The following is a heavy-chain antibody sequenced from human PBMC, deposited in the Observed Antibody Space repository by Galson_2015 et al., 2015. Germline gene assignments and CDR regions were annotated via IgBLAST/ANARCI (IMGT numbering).Heavy chain of an antibody. D-gene: IGHD2-15*01. CDR3: AKGGPYCSGGNCHGVFDS. V-gene: IGHV3-23*01. J-gene: IGHJ4*02. CDR2: IGDSGANT. Sequence: LRLSCAVSGFPFSSYALGWVRQAPGPGLEGVSSIGDSGANTKYADSVKGRFTISRDNSKNTLYLQMNSLRGDDTAVYYCAKGGPYCSGGNCHGVFDSWGQGTLVTVSS. CDR1: GFPFSSYA.